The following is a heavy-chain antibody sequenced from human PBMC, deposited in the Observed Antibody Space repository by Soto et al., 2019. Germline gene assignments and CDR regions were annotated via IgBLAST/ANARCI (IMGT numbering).Heavy chain of an antibody. J-gene: IGHJ6*02. D-gene: IGHD2-2*01. Sequence: ASVKVSCKACGGTFSSYAISWVRRAPGQGLEWMGGIIPIFGTANYAQKFQGRVTITADESTSTAYMELSSLRSEDTAVYYCARGIGYCSSTSCPMDHYHYYYYGMDVWGQGTTVTVSS. CDR1: GGTFSSYA. CDR2: IIPIFGTA. V-gene: IGHV1-69*13. CDR3: ARGIGYCSSTSCPMDHYHYYYYGMDV.